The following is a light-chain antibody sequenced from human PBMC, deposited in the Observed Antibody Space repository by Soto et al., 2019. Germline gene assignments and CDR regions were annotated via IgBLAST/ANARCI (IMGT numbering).Light chain of an antibody. CDR1: SSDVGGHNS. Sequence: QSVLTQPASVSGSPGQSITISCTGTSSDVGGHNSVSWYRQDPGKAPKLMIYDVSNQPSGVSDRFSGSKSGNTASLTISGLQIEDEADYYCSSFTSSVTYVFGTGTKLTVL. CDR3: SSFTSSVTYV. J-gene: IGLJ1*01. V-gene: IGLV2-14*01. CDR2: DVS.